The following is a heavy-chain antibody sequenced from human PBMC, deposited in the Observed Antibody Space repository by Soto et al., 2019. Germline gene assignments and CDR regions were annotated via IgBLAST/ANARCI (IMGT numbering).Heavy chain of an antibody. J-gene: IGHJ6*02. Sequence: GASVKVSCKASGGTFSSYAISWVRQAPGQGLEWMGGIIPIFGTANYAQKFQGRVTITADESTSTAYMELSSLRSEDTAVYYCATAQYYYDSCFYYQPRYYYYCTDFLGQGPAVTVSS. CDR3: ATAQYYYDSCFYYQPRYYYYCTDF. D-gene: IGHD3-22*01. CDR1: GGTFSSYA. CDR2: IIPIFGTA. V-gene: IGHV1-69*13.